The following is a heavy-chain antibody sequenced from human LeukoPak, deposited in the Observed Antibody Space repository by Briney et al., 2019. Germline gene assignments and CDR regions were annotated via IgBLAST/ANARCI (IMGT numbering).Heavy chain of an antibody. CDR2: INHSGST. J-gene: IGHJ5*02. D-gene: IGHD3-22*01. CDR3: ARDYYDSSGYLHYNWFDP. Sequence: SETLSLTCAVYGGSFSGYYWSWIRQPPGKGLEWIGEINHSGSTNYNPSLKSRATISVDTSKNQFSLKLSSVTAADTAVYYCARDYYDSSGYLHYNWFDPWGQGTLVTVSS. V-gene: IGHV4-34*01. CDR1: GGSFSGYY.